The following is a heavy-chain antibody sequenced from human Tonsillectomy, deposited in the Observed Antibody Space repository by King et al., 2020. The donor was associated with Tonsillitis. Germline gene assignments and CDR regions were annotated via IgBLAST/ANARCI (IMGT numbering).Heavy chain of an antibody. D-gene: IGHD1-26*01. Sequence: QLVQSGAEVMLPGASGRVSCKASGYTFTDHPIHWVRQAPGQRLEWMGWISAGEGNTKYSQKFQGRVTSTRDTSASTAYMELSSLRSEDTAVYYCARDHLWAPDAWGQGTLVTVSS. CDR1: GYTFTDHP. CDR2: ISAGEGNT. V-gene: IGHV1-3*01. CDR3: ARDHLWAPDA. J-gene: IGHJ4*02.